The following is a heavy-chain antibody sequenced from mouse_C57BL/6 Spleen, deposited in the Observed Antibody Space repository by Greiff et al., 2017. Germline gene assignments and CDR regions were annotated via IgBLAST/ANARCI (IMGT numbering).Heavy chain of an antibody. CDR3: SRPSGDGSSYGYFDV. V-gene: IGHV1-59*01. D-gene: IGHD1-1*01. J-gene: IGHJ1*03. CDR1: GYTFTSYW. CDR2: IDPSDSYT. Sequence: QVQLQQPGAELVRPGTSVKLSCKASGYTFTSYWMHWVKQRPGQGLEWIGVIDPSDSYTNYNQKFKGKATLTVDQSSSTAYMQLSSLTSEDSTVYYCSRPSGDGSSYGYFDVWGTGTTVTVSS.